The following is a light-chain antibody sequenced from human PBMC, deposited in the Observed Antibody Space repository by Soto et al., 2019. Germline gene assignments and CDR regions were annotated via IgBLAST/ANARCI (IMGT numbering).Light chain of an antibody. V-gene: IGKV3-15*01. CDR2: GAS. CDR3: QQYNNWPLT. J-gene: IGKJ1*01. CDR1: QSVSSN. Sequence: EILMTQSPATLSVSRGERATLSCRASQSVSSNLAWYQQKPGQAPRLLIYGASTRATGIPARFSGSGSGTEFTLTISSLQSEDFAVYYCQQYNNWPLTFGQGTKVDIK.